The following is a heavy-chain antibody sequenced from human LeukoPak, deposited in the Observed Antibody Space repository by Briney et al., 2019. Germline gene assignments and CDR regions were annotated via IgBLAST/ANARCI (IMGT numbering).Heavy chain of an antibody. V-gene: IGHV3-21*01. J-gene: IGHJ5*02. CDR1: GITLSNYG. CDR2: ISSSSSYI. D-gene: IGHD2-2*01. Sequence: GGSLRLSCAVSGITLSNYGMSWVRQAPGKGLEWVSSISSSSSYIYYADSVKGRFTISRDNAKNSLYLQMNSLRAEDTAVYYCARDLDVVVPAATPAWGQGTLVTVSS. CDR3: ARDLDVVVPAATPA.